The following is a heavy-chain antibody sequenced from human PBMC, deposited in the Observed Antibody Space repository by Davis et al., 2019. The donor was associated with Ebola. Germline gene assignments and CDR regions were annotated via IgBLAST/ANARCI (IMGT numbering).Heavy chain of an antibody. V-gene: IGHV1-18*01. CDR3: AREGAVAGTLVVPHYYYYGMDV. CDR1: GGTFSSYA. D-gene: IGHD6-19*01. CDR2: ISAYNGNT. Sequence: ASVKVSCKASGGTFSSYAISWVRQAPGQGLEWMGWISAYNGNTNYAQKLQGRVTMTTDTSTSTAYMELRSLRSDDTAVYYCAREGAVAGTLVVPHYYYYGMDVRGQGTTVTVSS. J-gene: IGHJ6*02.